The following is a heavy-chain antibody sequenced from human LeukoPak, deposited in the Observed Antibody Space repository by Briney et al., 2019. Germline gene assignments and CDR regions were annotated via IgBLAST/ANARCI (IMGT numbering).Heavy chain of an antibody. CDR3: AKAYYYDSSGLDDY. Sequence: GGSLRLSCAASGFTFDDYAMHWVRQAPGKGLEWVSLISGDGGSTYYADSVKGRFTISRDNSKNSLYLQMNSLRPEDTALYYCAKAYYYDSSGLDDYWGQGTLVTVSS. V-gene: IGHV3-43*02. CDR1: GFTFDDYA. D-gene: IGHD3-22*01. CDR2: ISGDGGST. J-gene: IGHJ4*02.